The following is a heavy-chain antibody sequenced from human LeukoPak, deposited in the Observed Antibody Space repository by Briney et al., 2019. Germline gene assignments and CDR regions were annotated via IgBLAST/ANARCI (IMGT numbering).Heavy chain of an antibody. J-gene: IGHJ5*02. D-gene: IGHD2-15*01. Sequence: PSETLSLTCTVSGGSISSYYWSWIRQPPGKGLEWIGYIYYSGSTNYNPSLKSRVTISVDTSKNQFSLKLSSVTAADTAVYYCARAYRAKDIVVVVAAQYWFDPWGQGTLVTVSS. CDR3: ARAYRAKDIVVVVAAQYWFDP. V-gene: IGHV4-59*12. CDR2: IYYSGST. CDR1: GGSISSYY.